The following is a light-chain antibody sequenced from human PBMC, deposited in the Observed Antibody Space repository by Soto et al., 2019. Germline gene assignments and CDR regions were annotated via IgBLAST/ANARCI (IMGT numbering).Light chain of an antibody. V-gene: IGKV3-11*01. Sequence: EIVLTQSPATLSLSPGERATLSCRASQSVSSYLDWYQQKPGQAPRLLIYDASNRATGIPARFSGSGSGTDVTLTISSLEPEDFAVYYCQQSSNWHRVTWTFGQGTKVEIK. CDR1: QSVSSY. CDR3: QQSSNWHRVTWT. J-gene: IGKJ1*01. CDR2: DAS.